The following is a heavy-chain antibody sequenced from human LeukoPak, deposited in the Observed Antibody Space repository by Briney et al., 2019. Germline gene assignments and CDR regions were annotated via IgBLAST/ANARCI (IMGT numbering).Heavy chain of an antibody. CDR3: VRCWCTNWWYPDF. J-gene: IGHJ4*02. CDR1: GFTLSDHY. Sequence: PGGSLRLSCAASGFTLSDHYVDWVRQAPGKGLEWVGRSRNKAVSYTTEYAASVKGRFTISRDDSKNSLSLQMDNLKTEDTAVYYCVRCWCTNWWYPDFWGQGALVTVSS. D-gene: IGHD2-15*01. CDR2: SRNKAVSYTT. V-gene: IGHV3-72*01.